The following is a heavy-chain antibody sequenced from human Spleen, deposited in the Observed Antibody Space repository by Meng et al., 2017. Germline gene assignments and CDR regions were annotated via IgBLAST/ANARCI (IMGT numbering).Heavy chain of an antibody. D-gene: IGHD4-11*01. J-gene: IGHJ4*02. V-gene: IGHV4-34*01. Sequence: QLQLQELGPGLVKPSETLSLTCVVSGGSFSDYYWSWTRQPPGKGLEWIREINHRGNTNYNSFFERRVTISVDTSQNSLSLKLSSVTAADSAVYYCARGPTTMAHDFDYWGQGTLVTVSS. CDR2: INHRGNT. CDR1: GGSFSDYY. CDR3: ARGPTTMAHDFDY.